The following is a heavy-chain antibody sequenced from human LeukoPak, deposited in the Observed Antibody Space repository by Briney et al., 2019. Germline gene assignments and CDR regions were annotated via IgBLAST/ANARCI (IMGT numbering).Heavy chain of an antibody. CDR1: GFTFSSYG. D-gene: IGHD6-13*01. J-gene: IGHJ5*02. Sequence: GGSLRLSCAASGFTFSSYGMHWVRQAPGKGLEWVAVISYDGSNKYYADSVKGRFTISRDNSKNTLYLQMNSLRAEDTAVYYCAKDRSLIAAAGIGWFDPWGQGTLVTVSS. CDR3: AKDRSLIAAAGIGWFDP. CDR2: ISYDGSNK. V-gene: IGHV3-30*18.